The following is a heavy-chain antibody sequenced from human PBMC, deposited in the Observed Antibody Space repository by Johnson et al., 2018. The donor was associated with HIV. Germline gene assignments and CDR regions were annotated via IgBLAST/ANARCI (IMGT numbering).Heavy chain of an antibody. J-gene: IGHJ3*01. CDR2: ISTITNTV. D-gene: IGHD2-15*01. CDR3: ARVGVVGVPNAFDV. Sequence: VQLVESWGGLVKPGGSLRLSCAASGFIFSDYYMTWFRQAPGKGLEWVSYISTITNTVFYAGSVKGRFTISRDNAKNSLYLQMNSLRAEDTAVYYCARVGVVGVPNAFDVSGQGTLVTVSS. CDR1: GFIFSDYY. V-gene: IGHV3-11*04.